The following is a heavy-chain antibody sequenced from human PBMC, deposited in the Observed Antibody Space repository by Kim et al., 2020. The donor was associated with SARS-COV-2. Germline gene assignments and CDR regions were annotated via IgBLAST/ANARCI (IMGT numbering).Heavy chain of an antibody. CDR3: TTLYRRTNWSGYYTWRGQDPSTLKYYFDY. J-gene: IGHJ4*02. V-gene: IGHV3-15*01. CDR2: IKSKTDGGTT. Sequence: GGSLRLSCAASGFTFSNAWMSWVRQAPGKGLEWVGRIKSKTDGGTTDYAAPVKGRFTISRDDSKNTLYLQMNSLKTEDTAVYYCTTLYRRTNWSGYYTWRGQDPSTLKYYFDYWGQGTLVTVSS. CDR1: GFTFSNAW. D-gene: IGHD3-3*01.